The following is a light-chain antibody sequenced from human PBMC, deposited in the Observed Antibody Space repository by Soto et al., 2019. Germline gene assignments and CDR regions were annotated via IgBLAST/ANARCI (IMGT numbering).Light chain of an antibody. V-gene: IGLV3-9*01. Sequence: SYELTQPLSVSVALGQTARITCGGNNIGSKNVHWYQQKPGQAPVLVIYRDSNRPSGIPERFSGSNSGNTATLTITGLQAEDEADYYCQSYDSSLSGSVFGSGTKLTVL. CDR2: RDS. CDR3: QSYDSSLSGSV. CDR1: NIGSKN. J-gene: IGLJ1*01.